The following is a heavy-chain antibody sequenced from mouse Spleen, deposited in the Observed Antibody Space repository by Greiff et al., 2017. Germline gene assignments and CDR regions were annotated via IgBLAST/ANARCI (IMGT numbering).Heavy chain of an antibody. J-gene: IGHJ2*01. V-gene: IGHV1-55*01. D-gene: IGHD1-1*01. Sequence: VQLQQPGAELVKPGASVKMSCKASGYTFTSYWITWVKQRPGQGLEWIGDIYPGSGSTNYNEKFKSKATLTVDTSSSTAYMQLSSLTYEDSAVYYCASPLLRLYYFDYWGQGTTLTVSS. CDR1: GYTFTSYW. CDR2: IYPGSGST. CDR3: ASPLLRLYYFDY.